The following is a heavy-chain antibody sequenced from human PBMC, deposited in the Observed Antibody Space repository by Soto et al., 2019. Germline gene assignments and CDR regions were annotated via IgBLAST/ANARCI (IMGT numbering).Heavy chain of an antibody. CDR1: GFTFSSYG. J-gene: IGHJ5*01. V-gene: IGHV3-30*18. D-gene: IGHD3-22*01. CDR2: ISYDGSNK. Sequence: GGSLRLSCAASGFTFSSYGMHWVRQAPGKGLEWVAVISYDGSNKYYADSVKGRFTISRDNSKNTLYLQMNSLRAEDTAVYYCAKDYYDSSGYYRSPNWFDSWGQGTLVTVSS. CDR3: AKDYYDSSGYYRSPNWFDS.